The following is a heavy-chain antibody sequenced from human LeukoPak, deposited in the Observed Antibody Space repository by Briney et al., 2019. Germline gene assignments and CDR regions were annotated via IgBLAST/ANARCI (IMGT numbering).Heavy chain of an antibody. CDR2: INPNSGGT. CDR3: ARIAAGTFGYYYYGMDV. V-gene: IGHV1-2*02. CDR1: GYTFTGYY. D-gene: IGHD6-13*01. J-gene: IGHJ6*02. Sequence: ASVKVSCKASGYTFTGYYMHWVRQAPGQGLEWMGWINPNSGGTNYAQKFQGRVTMTRDTSISTAYMELSRLRSDGTAVYYCARIAAGTFGYYYYGMDVWGQGTTVTVSS.